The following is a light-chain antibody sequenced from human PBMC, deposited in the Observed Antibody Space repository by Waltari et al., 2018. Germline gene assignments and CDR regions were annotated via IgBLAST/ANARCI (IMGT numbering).Light chain of an antibody. CDR2: GAS. CDR3: QHYVRLPAT. J-gene: IGKJ1*01. Sequence: EIVLTQSPGTRSLSPGERATLSCRASQSVGRSLAWYQQIPGQAPRLLIYGASSRATGIPDRFSGSGSGTDFSLTISRLEPEDFAVYFCQHYVRLPATFGQGTKVAI. CDR1: QSVGRS. V-gene: IGKV3-20*01.